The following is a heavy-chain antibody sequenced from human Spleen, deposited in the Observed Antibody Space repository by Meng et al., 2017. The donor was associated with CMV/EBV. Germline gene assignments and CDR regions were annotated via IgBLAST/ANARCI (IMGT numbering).Heavy chain of an antibody. D-gene: IGHD3-3*01. J-gene: IGHJ4*02. CDR2: ISSSSSHI. Sequence: FTFSRFGINWVRQAPGKGLEWVSSISSSSSHIHYADSVKGRFTISRDYATNSVFLQMNTLRVEDTAVYYCTRDQGLAFGEVIPYFDYWGQGTLVTVSS. CDR1: FTFSRFG. V-gene: IGHV3-21*01. CDR3: TRDQGLAFGEVIPYFDY.